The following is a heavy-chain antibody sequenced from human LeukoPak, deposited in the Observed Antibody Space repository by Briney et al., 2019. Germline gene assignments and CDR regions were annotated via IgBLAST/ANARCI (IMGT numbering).Heavy chain of an antibody. CDR2: ISAYNGNT. Sequence: GASVKVSCKASGYTFTSYGISWVRQAPGQGLEWMGWISAYNGNTNYARKLQGRVTMTTDASTSTAYMELRSLRSDDTAVYYCAGAQIQLWSTIDYWGQGTLVTVSS. J-gene: IGHJ4*02. D-gene: IGHD5-18*01. CDR3: AGAQIQLWSTIDY. V-gene: IGHV1-18*01. CDR1: GYTFTSYG.